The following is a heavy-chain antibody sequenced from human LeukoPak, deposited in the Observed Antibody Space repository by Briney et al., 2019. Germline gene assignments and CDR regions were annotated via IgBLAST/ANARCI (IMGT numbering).Heavy chain of an antibody. Sequence: PGGSLRLSCAASGFTVSSNYMSWVRQAPGVGLEWVSVIYSGGSTYYADSVKGRFTISRDNSKNTLYLQMNSLRAEDTAVYYCARDRVGATRYDAFDIWGQGTMVTVSS. CDR1: GFTVSSNY. D-gene: IGHD1-26*01. CDR3: ARDRVGATRYDAFDI. J-gene: IGHJ3*02. V-gene: IGHV3-66*02. CDR2: IYSGGST.